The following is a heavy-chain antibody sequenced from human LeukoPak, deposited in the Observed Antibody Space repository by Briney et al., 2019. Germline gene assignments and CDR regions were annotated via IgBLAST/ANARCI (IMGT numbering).Heavy chain of an antibody. J-gene: IGHJ4*02. CDR2: VNSDGSAT. Sequence: GGSLRLSCAASGFIFTKYWMHWVRQAPGKGLVWVSHVNSDGSATSYADSVKGRFTISRDNSKNMLYLQMNSLRAEDTAVYYCAKESGALGAPLYDYWGRGILVTASS. CDR1: GFIFTKYW. V-gene: IGHV3-74*01. CDR3: AKESGALGAPLYDY. D-gene: IGHD4/OR15-4a*01.